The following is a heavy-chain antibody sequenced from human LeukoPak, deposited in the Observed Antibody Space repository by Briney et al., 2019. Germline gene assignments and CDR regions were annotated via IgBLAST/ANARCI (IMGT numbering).Heavy chain of an antibody. CDR1: GYTFTNYD. V-gene: IGHV1-8*01. CDR2: MSPNSGNT. J-gene: IGHJ4*02. D-gene: IGHD1-1*01. CDR3: TRGVGGTTQAYGVTFDF. Sequence: ASVKVSCKTSGYTFTNYDINWVRQATGQGLEWMGWMSPNSGNTGYAQNFQGRVTLTRDTSISTAYMELNNLRSEDTAIYYCTRGVGGTTQAYGVTFDFWGQGTLVTVSS.